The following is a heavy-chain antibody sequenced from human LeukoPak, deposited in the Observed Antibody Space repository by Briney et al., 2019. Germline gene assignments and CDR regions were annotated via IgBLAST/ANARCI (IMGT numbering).Heavy chain of an antibody. Sequence: GASVKVSCKASGYTFTSYGISWVRQAPGQGLEWMGWISAYNGNTNYAQKLQGRVTMTTDTSTSTAYMELRSLRSDDTAVYYCAREIQYLLSSGVVWFDPWGQGALVTVSS. V-gene: IGHV1-18*01. CDR1: GYTFTSYG. CDR3: AREIQYLLSSGVVWFDP. J-gene: IGHJ5*02. CDR2: ISAYNGNT. D-gene: IGHD4-11*01.